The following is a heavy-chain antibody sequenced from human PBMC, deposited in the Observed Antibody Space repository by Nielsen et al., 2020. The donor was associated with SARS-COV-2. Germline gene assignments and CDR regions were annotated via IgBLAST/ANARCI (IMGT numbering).Heavy chain of an antibody. CDR3: AKGENNWFGP. J-gene: IGHJ5*02. CDR2: IHYSGST. CDR1: DGSITTGGYY. Sequence: SETLSLTCTVSDGSITTGGYYWSWIRQAPGKGLEWIGYIHYSGSTHYNPSLKSRVTISVDTSKNQFSLKLRSVTAADTAMYYCAKGENNWFGPWGQGTLVTVSS. V-gene: IGHV4-61*08. D-gene: IGHD1-26*01.